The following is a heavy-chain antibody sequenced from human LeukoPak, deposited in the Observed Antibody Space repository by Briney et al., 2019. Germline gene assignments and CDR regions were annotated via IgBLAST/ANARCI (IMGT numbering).Heavy chain of an antibody. D-gene: IGHD6-6*01. V-gene: IGHV4-59*05. CDR3: ARQGSGIAARPRIWFDP. Sequence: PSETLSLTCTVSGGSISSYYWSWIRQPPGKGLEWIGSIYYSGSTYYNPSLKSRVTISVDTSKNQFSLKLSSVTAADTAVYYCARQGSGIAARPRIWFDPWGQGTLVTVSS. CDR2: IYYSGST. CDR1: GGSISSYY. J-gene: IGHJ5*02.